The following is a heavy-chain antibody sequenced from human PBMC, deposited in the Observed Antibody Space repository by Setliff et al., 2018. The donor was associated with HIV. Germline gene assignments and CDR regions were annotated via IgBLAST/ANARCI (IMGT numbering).Heavy chain of an antibody. CDR2: IHPGDSRS. CDR1: GYSFTTYW. Sequence: PGESLKISCKGSGYSFTTYWIGWVRQMPGKGLEWMGIIHPGDSRSDYGPSFRGRVTISSDRSIDTVFLQWSSLKASDTAIYYCATHGVGGSFEIWGQGTMVTVSS. V-gene: IGHV5-51*01. D-gene: IGHD3-3*01. J-gene: IGHJ3*02. CDR3: ATHGVGGSFEI.